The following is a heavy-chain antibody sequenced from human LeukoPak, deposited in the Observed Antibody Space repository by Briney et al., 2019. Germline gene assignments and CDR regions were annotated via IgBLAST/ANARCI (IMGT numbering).Heavy chain of an antibody. CDR2: INPKSGGT. J-gene: IGHJ4*02. CDR1: GYTFTSYG. Sequence: ASVKVSCKTSGYTFTSYGISWVRQAPGQGLEWMGWINPKSGGTNYAQKFQGRVTMTRDTSISTAYMDMSSLRSDDTAVYYCARDRHKYNYDGSGYPPYWGQGTLVTVSS. V-gene: IGHV1-2*02. CDR3: ARDRHKYNYDGSGYPPY. D-gene: IGHD3-22*01.